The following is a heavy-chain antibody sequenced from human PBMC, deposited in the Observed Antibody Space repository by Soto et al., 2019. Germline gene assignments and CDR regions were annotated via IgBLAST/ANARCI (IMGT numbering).Heavy chain of an antibody. CDR1: RGSISSYSFY. CDR3: AGLRPRVAAAGLFDS. D-gene: IGHD6-13*01. V-gene: IGHV4-39*01. Sequence: SETLSLTCTVSRGSISSYSFYWGWFRQPPGKGLEWIGTIFYSGSTYYNPSLESRVTMSVDTSKSQFSLRLSSVTAADTAVYFCAGLRPRVAAAGLFDSWSQGTLVTVSS. CDR2: IFYSGST. J-gene: IGHJ4*02.